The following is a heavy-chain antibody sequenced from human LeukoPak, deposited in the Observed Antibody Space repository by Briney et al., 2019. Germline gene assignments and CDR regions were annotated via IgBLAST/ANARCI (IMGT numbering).Heavy chain of an antibody. J-gene: IGHJ4*02. CDR3: ATDSFY. CDR2: IYSGGST. Sequence: PGACLSLVCAVSGFTVSSNYISSARQPPGEGLEWLSVIYSGGSTYYADSVKGRFTLSRDNSKHPLYLQMNSLRVDDTAVYYCATDSFYWGQGTLVSVSS. CDR1: GFTVSSNY. V-gene: IGHV3-66*01.